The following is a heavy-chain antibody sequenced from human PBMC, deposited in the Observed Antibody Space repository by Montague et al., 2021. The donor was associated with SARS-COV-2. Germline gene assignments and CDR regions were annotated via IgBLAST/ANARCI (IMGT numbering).Heavy chain of an antibody. J-gene: IGHJ3*02. CDR2: IYSGGST. D-gene: IGHD6-6*01. CDR1: GFTVSSNY. V-gene: IGHV3-53*01. CDR3: ARDAEGIAARRSDAFDI. Sequence: SLRLSCAASGFTVSSNYMSWVRQAPGKGLEWVSVIYSGGSTYYADSVKGRFTISRDNSKDTLYHQMNSLRAEDTAVYYCARDAEGIAARRSDAFDIWGQGTMVTVSS.